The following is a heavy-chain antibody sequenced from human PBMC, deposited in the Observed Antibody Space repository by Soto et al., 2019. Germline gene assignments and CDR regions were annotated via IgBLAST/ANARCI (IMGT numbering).Heavy chain of an antibody. CDR2: INPSGGST. J-gene: IGHJ1*01. Sequence: QVQLVQSGAEVREPGASVKVSCKASGYTLTNFYIHWVRQAPGQGLEWVAIINPSGGSTNYAQKFQGRITVTSDTATSTVFMELRSLRSQDTAVYYGARNLAAADYWGQGTLLIVSS. V-gene: IGHV1-46*01. CDR1: GYTLTNFY. D-gene: IGHD6-13*01. CDR3: ARNLAAADY.